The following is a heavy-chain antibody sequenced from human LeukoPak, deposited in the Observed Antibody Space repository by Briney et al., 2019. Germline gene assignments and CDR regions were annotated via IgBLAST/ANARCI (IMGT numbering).Heavy chain of an antibody. CDR1: GFTFSSYA. CDR3: ARDLPFAGYSSSYVDY. Sequence: PGGSLRLSCAASGFTFSSYAMSWVRQAPGKGLEWVPAISGSGGSTYYADSVKGRFTISRDNSKNTLYLQMNSLRAEDTAVYYCARDLPFAGYSSSYVDYWGQGTLVTVSS. V-gene: IGHV3-23*01. CDR2: ISGSGGST. J-gene: IGHJ4*02. D-gene: IGHD6-13*01.